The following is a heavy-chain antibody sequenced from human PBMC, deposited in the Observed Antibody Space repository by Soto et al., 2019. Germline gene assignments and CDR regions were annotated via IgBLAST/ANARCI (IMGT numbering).Heavy chain of an antibody. CDR1: GYTFTGYY. V-gene: IGHV1-2*04. J-gene: IGHJ5*02. Sequence: ASVKVSCKASGYTFTGYYMHWARQAPGQGLEWMGWINPNSGGTNYAQKFQGWVTMTRDTSISTAYMELSRLRSDDTAVYYCARGRPAAGRRNRWFDPWGQGTLVTVSS. CDR3: ARGRPAAGRRNRWFDP. CDR2: INPNSGGT. D-gene: IGHD6-13*01.